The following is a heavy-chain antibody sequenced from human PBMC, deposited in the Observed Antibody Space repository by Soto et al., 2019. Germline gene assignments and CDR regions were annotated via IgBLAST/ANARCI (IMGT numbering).Heavy chain of an antibody. D-gene: IGHD1-20*01. CDR2: VVPKIGHI. CDR1: GGTFSSYS. Sequence: QVQLVQSGAEVKKPGSSVKVSCKAPGGTFSSYSINWVRQAPGQGLEWMGRVVPKIGHINFVRKFQGRLTLTADKSTRTACLELSSLRPEDTAVYYCTRGGRENNWSDGNFDYWGQGTQVTVSS. CDR3: TRGGRENNWSDGNFDY. J-gene: IGHJ4*02. V-gene: IGHV1-69*08.